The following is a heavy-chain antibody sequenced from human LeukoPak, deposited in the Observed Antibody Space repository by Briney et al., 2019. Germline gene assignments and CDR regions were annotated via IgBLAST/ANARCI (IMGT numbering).Heavy chain of an antibody. CDR1: GFTVSSNY. Sequence: GSLRLSCAASGFTVSSNYMSWVRQPPGKGLEWIGSIYYSGSTYYNPSLKSRVTISVDTSRNQFSLKLSSVTAADTAVYYCARLPVGVGARYYFDYWGQGTLVTVSS. CDR2: IYYSGST. J-gene: IGHJ4*02. CDR3: ARLPVGVGARYYFDY. D-gene: IGHD1-26*01. V-gene: IGHV4-39*01.